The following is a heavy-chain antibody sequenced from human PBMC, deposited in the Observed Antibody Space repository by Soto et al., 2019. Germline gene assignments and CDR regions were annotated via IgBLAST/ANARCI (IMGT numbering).Heavy chain of an antibody. J-gene: IGHJ3*02. Sequence: GGSLRLSCSASGFTFSSYAMHWVRQAPGKGLEYVSAISSNGGSTYYADSVKARFTISRDNSKNTLYLQMSSLRAEDTAVYYCVKEIGGGGLAVGGAFDIWGQGTMVTVSS. CDR1: GFTFSSYA. D-gene: IGHD2-15*01. CDR3: VKEIGGGGLAVGGAFDI. CDR2: ISSNGGST. V-gene: IGHV3-64D*06.